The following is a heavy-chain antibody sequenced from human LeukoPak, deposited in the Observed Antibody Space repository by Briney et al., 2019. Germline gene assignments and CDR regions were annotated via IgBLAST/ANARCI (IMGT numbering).Heavy chain of an antibody. D-gene: IGHD6-13*01. CDR3: ARRGEEPYSSHFDY. CDR1: GGSISSNSYY. V-gene: IGHV4-39*01. Sequence: PSETLSLTCTVSGGSISSNSYYWGWIRQSPGKGLEWIGSIYYSGSTYYNPSLKSRVTISVDTSKNQFSLKLSSVTAADTAVYYCARRGEEPYSSHFDYWGQGTLVTVSS. J-gene: IGHJ4*02. CDR2: IYYSGST.